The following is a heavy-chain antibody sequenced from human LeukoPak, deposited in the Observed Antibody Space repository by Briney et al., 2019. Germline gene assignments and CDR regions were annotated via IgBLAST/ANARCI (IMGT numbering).Heavy chain of an antibody. CDR2: ISWNSGSI. CDR3: AKDMGYCRSTSCYVFDY. Sequence: PGRSLRLSCAASGFTFDDYAMHWVRQAPGKGLEWVSGISWNSGSIGYADSVKGRFTISRDNAKNSLYLQMNSLRAEDTALYYCAKDMGYCRSTSCYVFDYWGQGTLVTVSS. CDR1: GFTFDDYA. D-gene: IGHD2-2*01. V-gene: IGHV3-9*01. J-gene: IGHJ4*02.